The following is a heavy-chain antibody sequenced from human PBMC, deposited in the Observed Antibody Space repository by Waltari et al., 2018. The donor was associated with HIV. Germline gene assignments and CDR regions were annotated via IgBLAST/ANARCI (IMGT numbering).Heavy chain of an antibody. V-gene: IGHV3-33*01. Sequence: QVQLVASGGGVVPAGGSLRPPCGAAGLNFKHYGMHWVRQAPGKGLEWVAVIWYDGSNKYYADSVKGRFTISRDNSKNRLYLQMNSLRAEDTAVYYCARDRGGSSSLVLDSWGQGTLVTVSS. D-gene: IGHD6-6*01. CDR3: ARDRGGSSSLVLDS. CDR1: GLNFKHYG. CDR2: IWYDGSNK. J-gene: IGHJ4*02.